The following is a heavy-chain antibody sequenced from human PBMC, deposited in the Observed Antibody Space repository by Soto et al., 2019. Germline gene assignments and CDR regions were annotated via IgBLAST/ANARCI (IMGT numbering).Heavy chain of an antibody. CDR2: ISGGGTTI. CDR1: GLRFSDHY. J-gene: IGHJ4*02. D-gene: IGHD3-10*01. Sequence: CLRLSCAASGLRFSDHYMTWIRQAPGKGLEWVSKISGGGTTIYYADSVKVRFTVSRDNAKNSLYLQMNSLRAEDTAVYYCAGDPYYYGSAFWGQGTLVSVSS. V-gene: IGHV3-11*01. CDR3: AGDPYYYGSAF.